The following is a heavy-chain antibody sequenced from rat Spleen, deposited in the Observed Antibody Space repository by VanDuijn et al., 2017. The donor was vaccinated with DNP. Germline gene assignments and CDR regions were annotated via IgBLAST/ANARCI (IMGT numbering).Heavy chain of an antibody. Sequence: QVQLKESGPGPVQPSETLSLTCTVSGFSLTNYGVNWVRQPPGKGLEWMGRMRYNGDTSYNSALKSRLSISRDTSKNQFFLKMNSLQADDTGTYYCTRAGVNYPYWYFDFWGPGTMVTVSS. D-gene: IGHD1-4*01. J-gene: IGHJ1*01. CDR3: TRAGVNYPYWYFDF. CDR2: MRYNGDT. V-gene: IGHV2-63*01. CDR1: GFSLTNYG.